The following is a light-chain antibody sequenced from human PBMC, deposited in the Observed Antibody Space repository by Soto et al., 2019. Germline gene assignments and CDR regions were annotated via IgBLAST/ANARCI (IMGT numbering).Light chain of an antibody. CDR3: SSYTSGSTWV. CDR2: EVS. CDR1: SSDVCAYNY. Sequence: QSALTQPASVSGSPGQSSTISCTGTSSDVCAYNYVSWYQQHPGKAPKLMIYEVSNRPSGVSNRFSGSKSGNTASLTSSGLQAEDEGDYYCSSYTSGSTWVFGGGTKLTVL. V-gene: IGLV2-14*01. J-gene: IGLJ3*02.